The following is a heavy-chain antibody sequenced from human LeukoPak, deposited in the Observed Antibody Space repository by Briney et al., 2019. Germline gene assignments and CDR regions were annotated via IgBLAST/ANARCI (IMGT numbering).Heavy chain of an antibody. CDR3: ARNPTVTTSGGTFNRGFDY. D-gene: IGHD4-17*01. V-gene: IGHV3-23*01. Sequence: GGSLRLSCAASGFTFSSYGMSWVRQAPGKGLEWVSSISGSVGTIYYADSVKGRFTISRDNSKNTLYLQMNSLRAEDTAVYYCARNPTVTTSGGTFNRGFDYWGQGTLVTVSS. CDR1: GFTFSSYG. CDR2: ISGSVGTI. J-gene: IGHJ4*02.